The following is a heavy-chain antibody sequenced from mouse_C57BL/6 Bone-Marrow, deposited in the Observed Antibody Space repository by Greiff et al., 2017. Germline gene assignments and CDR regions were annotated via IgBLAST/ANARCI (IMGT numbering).Heavy chain of an antibody. D-gene: IGHD3-1*01. Sequence: EVKLQESGPELVKPGASVKISCKASGYSFTGYYMNWVKQSPEKSLEWIGEINPSTGGTTYNQKFKAKATLTVDKSSSTAYMQLKSLTSEDSAVYYCAGTALDYWGQGTTLTVSS. CDR2: INPSTGGT. V-gene: IGHV1-42*01. CDR1: GYSFTGYY. CDR3: AGTALDY. J-gene: IGHJ2*01.